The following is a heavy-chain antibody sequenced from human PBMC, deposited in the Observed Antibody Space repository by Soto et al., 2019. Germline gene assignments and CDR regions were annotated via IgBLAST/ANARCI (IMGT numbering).Heavy chain of an antibody. V-gene: IGHV1-18*04. CDR1: GYTFTSYG. D-gene: IGHD1-1*01. CDR2: ISTYNGNT. CDR3: ARGGTGTKGWYYYYGMDV. J-gene: IGHJ6*02. Sequence: ASVKVSCKASGYTFTSYGISWVRQAPGQGLEWLGWISTYNGNTNSAPRLQGRLTLTTDTSTNTAYMELRSLRSDDTAVYYCARGGTGTKGWYYYYGMDVWGQGTTVTVSS.